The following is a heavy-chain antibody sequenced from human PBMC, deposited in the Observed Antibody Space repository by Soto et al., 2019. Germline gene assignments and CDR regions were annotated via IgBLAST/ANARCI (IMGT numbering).Heavy chain of an antibody. Sequence: QVQLVQSGAEVKKPGASVRVSCKASGYALSSYHMHWVRQAPGQGLGWMGIINPSGVTTAYAQRFQGRLTVTRDTSTSTVYMELSGLRSEDTAVYYCARALPRSSGYAYGALDYWGQGTLVTVSP. D-gene: IGHD5-18*01. CDR1: GYALSSYH. CDR2: INPSGVTT. J-gene: IGHJ4*02. V-gene: IGHV1-46*01. CDR3: ARALPRSSGYAYGALDY.